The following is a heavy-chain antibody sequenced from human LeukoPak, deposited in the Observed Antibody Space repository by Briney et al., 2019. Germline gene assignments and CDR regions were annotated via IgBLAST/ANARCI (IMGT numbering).Heavy chain of an antibody. CDR2: IYPVDSDT. CDR1: GYSFTSYW. CDR3: ARRTYCTNGVCSDY. J-gene: IGHJ4*02. V-gene: IGHV5-51*01. Sequence: GESLKISWKGSGYSFTSYWIGWVRQMPGKGLEWKGIIYPVDSDTRYSPSLRGQVTISPDKSISTAYLQWSSLKASDTAMYYCARRTYCTNGVCSDYWGQGTLVTVSS. D-gene: IGHD2-8*01.